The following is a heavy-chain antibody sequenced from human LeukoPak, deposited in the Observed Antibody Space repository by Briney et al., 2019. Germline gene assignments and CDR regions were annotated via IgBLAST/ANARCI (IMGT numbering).Heavy chain of an antibody. V-gene: IGHV3-30*18. Sequence: GGTLRLSCAASGFIFRNHGMSWVRQSPGKGLEWVAVILYDGSEKYYADFVKGRFTISRDNAKNSLYLQMNSLRAEDMALYYCAKAGDYGDYFDYWGQGTLVTVSS. CDR2: ILYDGSEK. CDR3: AKAGDYGDYFDY. CDR1: GFIFRNHG. D-gene: IGHD4-17*01. J-gene: IGHJ4*02.